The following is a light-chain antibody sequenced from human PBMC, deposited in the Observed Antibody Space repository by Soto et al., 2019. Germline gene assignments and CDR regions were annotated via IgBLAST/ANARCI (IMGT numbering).Light chain of an antibody. V-gene: IGLV1-51*01. CDR1: SLNIGNNN. CDR2: DNN. CDR3: GTWDNSLSAFV. J-gene: IGLJ1*01. Sequence: QSVLTQPPSVSAAPGQKVTISCSGSSLNIGNNNVSWYQQLPGTAPKLLIYDNNKRPSGIPDRFSGSKSGTSATLGITGLQTGDEADYYCGTWDNSLSAFVFGTGTKLTVL.